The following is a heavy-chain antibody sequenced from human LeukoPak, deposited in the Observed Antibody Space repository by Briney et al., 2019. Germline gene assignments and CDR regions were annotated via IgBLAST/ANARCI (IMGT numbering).Heavy chain of an antibody. J-gene: IGHJ4*02. CDR1: GFSSASYW. CDR3: AKDRSEICGLGFFDY. Sequence: GGSLRLSCAAPGFSSASYWMGWGRQAPEKGLGRGANINVGGSQKYSVYSVRVRFPVSRDNTKNSMYLQMHSLRAEDTAVYYCAKDRSEICGLGFFDYLGQGTLVTVCS. D-gene: IGHD3-16*01. V-gene: IGHV3-7*01. CDR2: INVGGSQK.